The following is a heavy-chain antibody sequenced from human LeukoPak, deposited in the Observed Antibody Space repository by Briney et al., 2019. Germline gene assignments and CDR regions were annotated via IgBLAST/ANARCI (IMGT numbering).Heavy chain of an antibody. CDR1: GGSTSTYY. J-gene: IGHJ4*02. D-gene: IGHD2-15*01. Sequence: SETLSLTCTVSGGSTSTYYWSWIRQPPGKGLEWIGYTYYSGSTNYNASLTNRVTISVDTSKNQFSLKLSSVTAADTAVYYCAREVGYCSGGSCYSYFDYWGQGTLVTVSS. V-gene: IGHV4-59*01. CDR2: TYYSGST. CDR3: AREVGYCSGGSCYSYFDY.